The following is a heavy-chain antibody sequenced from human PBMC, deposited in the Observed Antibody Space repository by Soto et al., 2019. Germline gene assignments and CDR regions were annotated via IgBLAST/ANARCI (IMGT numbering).Heavy chain of an antibody. J-gene: IGHJ5*02. CDR3: ARDQFGKIDP. CDR2: IYHSGST. V-gene: IGHV4-30-2*01. Sequence: TLSLTCAVSGGSISSGGYSWSWIRQPPGKGLEWIGYIYHSGSTYYNPSLKSRVTISVDRSKNQFSLKLSSVTAADTAVYYCARDQFGKIDPWGQGTLVTVSS. D-gene: IGHD3-10*01. CDR1: GGSISSGGYS.